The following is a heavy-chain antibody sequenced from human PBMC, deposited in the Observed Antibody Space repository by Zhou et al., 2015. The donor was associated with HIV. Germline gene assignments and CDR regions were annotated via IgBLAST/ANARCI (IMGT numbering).Heavy chain of an antibody. CDR3: ARCSWNYQRDLYAMDV. V-gene: IGHV1-8*01. D-gene: IGHD3-16*02. CDR2: MNTNGGQT. J-gene: IGHJ6*02. Sequence: QVQLVQSGAEVKKPGASVKVSCKASGYTFTSYDINWMRQATGQRPEWMGWMNTNGGQTGYAQKFQGRVTISADESTNTAYMELLSLTSDDTAVVYCARCSWNYQRDLYAMDVWGQGTTVTVSS. CDR1: GYTFTSYD.